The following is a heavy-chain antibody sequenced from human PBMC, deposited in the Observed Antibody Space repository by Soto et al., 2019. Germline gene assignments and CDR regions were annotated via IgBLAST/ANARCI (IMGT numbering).Heavy chain of an antibody. CDR3: ATGVFGVVKPDTPFAGMDV. D-gene: IGHD3-3*01. Sequence: ASVKVSCKVSGYTLTELSMHWVRQAPGKGLEWMGGFDPEDGETIYAQKFQGRVTMTEDTSTDTAYMELSSLRSEDTAVYYCATGVFGVVKPDTPFAGMDVWGQGTTVTVSS. CDR2: FDPEDGET. J-gene: IGHJ6*02. V-gene: IGHV1-24*01. CDR1: GYTLTELS.